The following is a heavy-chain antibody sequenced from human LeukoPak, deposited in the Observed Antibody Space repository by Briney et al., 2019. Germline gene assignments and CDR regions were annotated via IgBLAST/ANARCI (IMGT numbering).Heavy chain of an antibody. V-gene: IGHV1-2*02. J-gene: IGHJ4*02. Sequence: ASVKVSCKASGYTFSDYYMFWVRQAPGQGLEWMGWINPNSGGTNYAQKFQGRVTMTRDTSISTAYMELSRLRSDDTAVYYCARDTGPYYYDSSGFDYWGQGTLVTVSS. CDR3: ARDTGPYYYDSSGFDY. CDR1: GYTFSDYY. CDR2: INPNSGGT. D-gene: IGHD3-22*01.